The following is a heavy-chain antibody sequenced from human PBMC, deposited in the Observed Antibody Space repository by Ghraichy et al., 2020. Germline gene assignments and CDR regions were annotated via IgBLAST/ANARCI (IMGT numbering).Heavy chain of an antibody. CDR1: GFTFSDYY. CDR2: MSSSGDAI. CDR3: ARRHFQNWFDP. D-gene: IGHD2/OR15-2a*01. J-gene: IGHJ5*02. V-gene: IGHV3-11*01. Sequence: GESLNISCAASGFTFSDYYMSWIRQAPGKGLEWISYMSSSGDAIYYAGFVKGRFTISRDNAKNSLYLQMNSLSAEDTAVYYCARRHFQNWFDPWGQGTLVTVSS.